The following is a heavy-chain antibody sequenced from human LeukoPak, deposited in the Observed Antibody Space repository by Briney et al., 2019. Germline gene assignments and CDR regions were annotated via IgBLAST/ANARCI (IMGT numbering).Heavy chain of an antibody. J-gene: IGHJ4*02. CDR3: ARAAEPYYYDSSGYYVGDFDY. Sequence: GGSLRLSCAASGFTFSSYAMSWVRQAPGKGLEWVSAISGSGGSTYYADSVKGRFTISRDNSKNTLYLQMNSLRAEDTAVYYCARAAEPYYYDSSGYYVGDFDYWGQGTLVTVSS. V-gene: IGHV3-23*01. CDR1: GFTFSSYA. CDR2: ISGSGGST. D-gene: IGHD3-22*01.